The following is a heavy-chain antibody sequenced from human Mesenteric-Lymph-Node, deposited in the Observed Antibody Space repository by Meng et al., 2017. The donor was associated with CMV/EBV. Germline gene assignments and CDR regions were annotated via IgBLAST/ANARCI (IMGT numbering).Heavy chain of an antibody. CDR1: GGTINGGGYC. CDR2: NYYSGNT. J-gene: IGHJ5*02. D-gene: IGHD1-20*01. Sequence: GGTINGGGYCWSRGQQHPGKGVEWIRYNYYSGNTYNSPSLKSRVTISVDTSKNQFSLKLSSVTAAETAVYYCARARYNWNDMYWFDPWGQGTLVTVSS. V-gene: IGHV4-31*02. CDR3: ARARYNWNDMYWFDP.